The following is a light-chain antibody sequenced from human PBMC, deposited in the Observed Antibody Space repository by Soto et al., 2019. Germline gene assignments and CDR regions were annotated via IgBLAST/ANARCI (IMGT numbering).Light chain of an antibody. CDR1: QSISSW. CDR3: QHYNTYPCT. V-gene: IGKV1-5*03. J-gene: IGKJ1*01. CDR2: KAS. Sequence: DIQMTQSPSILSASVGDRVTTTCRASQSISSWLAWYQQKPGKAPNLLIHKASHLESGVPSRFSGSGSGTEFTLTISSLQPGDFATYYCQHYNTYPCTFGQGTKVEIK.